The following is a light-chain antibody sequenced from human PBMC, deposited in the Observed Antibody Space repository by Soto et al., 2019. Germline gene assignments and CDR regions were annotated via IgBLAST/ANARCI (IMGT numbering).Light chain of an antibody. V-gene: IGKV3-20*01. CDR2: GAS. J-gene: IGKJ1*01. CDR3: QQYGSSPET. CDR1: QSVSSSS. Sequence: EIVLTQSPGTLYLSPGERATLSCRASQSVSSSSLAWYQQKPGQAPRLLIYGASSRATGIPDRFSGSGSGTDFTVTITRLEPEDFAVYYCQQYGSSPETFGQGTKVEIQ.